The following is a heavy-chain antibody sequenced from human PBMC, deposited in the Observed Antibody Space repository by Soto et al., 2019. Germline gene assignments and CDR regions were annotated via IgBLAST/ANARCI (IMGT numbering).Heavy chain of an antibody. J-gene: IGHJ6*04. CDR3: AHYTTDTYFDV. D-gene: IGHD1-1*01. Sequence: QITLEESRPTLVKPTQTLTLTCSFSGFSRYTRGVGVGWLRQPPGKALEWLALLYWDDTRRYNPSLKNSLTIDKDTSENQVVLTMTNMDPVDTGTYFCAHYTTDTYFDVWGKGTTVTVSS. CDR1: GFSRYTRGVG. CDR2: LYWDDTR. V-gene: IGHV2-5*02.